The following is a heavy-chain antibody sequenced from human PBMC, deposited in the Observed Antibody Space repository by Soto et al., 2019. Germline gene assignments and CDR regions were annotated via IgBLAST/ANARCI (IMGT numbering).Heavy chain of an antibody. D-gene: IGHD1-26*01. V-gene: IGHV1-69*13. J-gene: IGHJ4*02. CDR2: IIPIFGTA. CDR3: ARAWYSGSYDFGY. CDR1: GGTFSSYA. Sequence: GASVKVSCKASGGTFSSYAISWVRQAPGQGLEWIGGIIPIFGTANYAQKFQGRVTITADESTSTAYMELSSLRSEDTAVYYCARAWYSGSYDFGYWGQGTLVTVSS.